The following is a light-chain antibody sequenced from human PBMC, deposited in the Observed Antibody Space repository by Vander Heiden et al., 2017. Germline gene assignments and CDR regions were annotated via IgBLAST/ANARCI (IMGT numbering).Light chain of an antibody. CDR2: KAC. CDR1: QSIGIW. V-gene: IGKV1-5*03. CDR3: QQYNTLSRT. J-gene: IGKJ1*01. Sequence: DIQMTQSPSTLSASVGDRVTITCRASQSIGIWLAWYQQKAGKAPNLLIYKACSLERGVPARISGIGSGTDFTLTISSLQPDDFATYYCQQYNTLSRTFGQETKVEIK.